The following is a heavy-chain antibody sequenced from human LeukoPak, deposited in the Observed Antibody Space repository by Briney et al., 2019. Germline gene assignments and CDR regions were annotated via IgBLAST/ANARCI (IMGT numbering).Heavy chain of an antibody. CDR2: IIPIFGTA. Sequence: SVRVSCTPAGGTFSSYVISWVRQAARQGLEWMGGIIPIFGTANYAQKFQGRVTITTDESTSTAYMELSSLRSEDTAVYYCASPRVYELRHFDYWGQGTLVTVSS. CDR3: ASPRVYELRHFDY. V-gene: IGHV1-69*05. CDR1: GGTFSSYV. J-gene: IGHJ4*02. D-gene: IGHD2-8*01.